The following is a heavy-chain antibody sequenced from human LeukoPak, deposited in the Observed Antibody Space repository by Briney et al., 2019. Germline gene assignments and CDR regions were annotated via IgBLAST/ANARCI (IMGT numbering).Heavy chain of an antibody. CDR2: VGRDGSEK. Sequence: GGSLRLSCAASGFTFSNYWMSWVRQAPGRGLEWVANVGRDGSEKYYVDSVKGRFAISRDNAKNSLYLQMNSLRADDTAVYYCARVPGIAAAGQKYFDYWGQGTLVTVSS. V-gene: IGHV3-7*01. CDR1: GFTFSNYW. D-gene: IGHD6-13*01. J-gene: IGHJ4*02. CDR3: ARVPGIAAAGQKYFDY.